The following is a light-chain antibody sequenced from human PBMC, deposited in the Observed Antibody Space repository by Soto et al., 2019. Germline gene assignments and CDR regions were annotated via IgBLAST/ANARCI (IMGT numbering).Light chain of an antibody. CDR3: QHLNSYPYT. CDR2: DAS. CDR1: QGISSS. Sequence: IQLTQSPSSLSASVGDRVTITCRASQGISSSLAWYQQKPGKAPKVLIYDASTLQTGVPSRFSGSGSGTDFTLTISNLHPEDFATYYCQHLNSYPYTFGQGTKLEIK. V-gene: IGKV1-9*01. J-gene: IGKJ2*01.